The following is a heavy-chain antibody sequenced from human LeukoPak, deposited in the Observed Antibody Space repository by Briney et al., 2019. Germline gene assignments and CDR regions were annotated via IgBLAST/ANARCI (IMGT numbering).Heavy chain of an antibody. CDR2: ISGSGKTI. V-gene: IGHV3-48*03. CDR1: GFTFSNYE. D-gene: IGHD6-19*01. Sequence: GGSLRLSCAASGFTFSNYEMNWVRQATGKGLEWVSVISGSGKTIHYAVSVKGRFTISRDNAKKSLYLQMNSLRAEDTAVYYCARDSVAGSQDAFDIWGQGTMVTVSS. CDR3: ARDSVAGSQDAFDI. J-gene: IGHJ3*02.